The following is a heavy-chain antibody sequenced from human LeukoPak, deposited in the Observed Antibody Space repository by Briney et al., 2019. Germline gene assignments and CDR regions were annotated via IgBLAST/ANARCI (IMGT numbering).Heavy chain of an antibody. J-gene: IGHJ4*02. CDR1: GFTFSSYS. CDR3: AREGEVFDY. CDR2: ISSSSSTI. V-gene: IGHV3-48*02. D-gene: IGHD3-16*01. Sequence: GGSLRLYCAASGFTFSSYSMNWVRQAPGKGLEWVSYISSSSSTIYYADSVKGRFTISRDNAKNSLYLQMSSLRDEDTAVYYCAREGEVFDYWGQGTLVTVSS.